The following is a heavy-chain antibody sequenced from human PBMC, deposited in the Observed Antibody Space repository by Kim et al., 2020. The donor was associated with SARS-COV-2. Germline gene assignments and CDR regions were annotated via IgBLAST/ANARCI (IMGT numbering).Heavy chain of an antibody. J-gene: IGHJ4*02. V-gene: IGHV4-59*13. D-gene: IGHD5-12*01. Sequence: SETLSLTCTVSGGSISSYYWSWIRQPPGKGLEWIGNIYYSGSTNYNPSLKSRVTISVDTSKNQFSLKLSSVTAADTAAYYCARDQGWLQPFDYWGQGTLV. CDR3: ARDQGWLQPFDY. CDR1: GGSISSYY. CDR2: IYYSGST.